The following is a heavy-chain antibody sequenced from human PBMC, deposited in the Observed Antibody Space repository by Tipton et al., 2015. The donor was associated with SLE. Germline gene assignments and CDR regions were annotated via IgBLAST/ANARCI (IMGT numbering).Heavy chain of an antibody. D-gene: IGHD3-10*01. CDR2: IYTSGST. CDR1: GASVSSFC. CDR3: ARDRRGWYFDP. Sequence: TLSLTCTVSGASVSSFCWNWIRQPAGKGLEWIGRIYTSGSTNYNPSLKSRVTISVDTSKNQFSLKLSSVTAADTAVYYCARDRRGWYFDPWGRGTLVTVSS. J-gene: IGHJ2*01. V-gene: IGHV4-4*07.